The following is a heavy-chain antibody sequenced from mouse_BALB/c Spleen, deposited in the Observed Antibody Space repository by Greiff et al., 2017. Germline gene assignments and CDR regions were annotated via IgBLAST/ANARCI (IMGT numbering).Heavy chain of an antibody. J-gene: IGHJ4*01. CDR2: ISYSGST. D-gene: IGHD2-1*01. Sequence: ESGPGLVKPSQSLSLTCTVTGYSITSDYAWNWIRQFPGNKLEWMGYISYSGSTSYNPSLKSRISITRDTSKNQFFLQLNSVTTEDTATYYCARFDYGNAMDYWGQGTSVTVSS. CDR3: ARFDYGNAMDY. CDR1: GYSITSDYA. V-gene: IGHV3-2*02.